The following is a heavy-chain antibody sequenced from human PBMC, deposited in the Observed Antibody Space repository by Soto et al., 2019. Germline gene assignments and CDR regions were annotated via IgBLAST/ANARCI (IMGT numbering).Heavy chain of an antibody. Sequence: QLQLQESGPGLVKPSETLSLTCTVSGGSISSSSYYWGWIRQPPGKGLEWIGSIYYSGSTYYNPSLKSRVTISVDTSKNQFSLKLSSVTAADTAVYYCARGAAVGTDAFDIWGQGTMVTVSS. D-gene: IGHD6-19*01. CDR2: IYYSGST. V-gene: IGHV4-39*01. J-gene: IGHJ3*02. CDR3: ARGAAVGTDAFDI. CDR1: GGSISSSSYY.